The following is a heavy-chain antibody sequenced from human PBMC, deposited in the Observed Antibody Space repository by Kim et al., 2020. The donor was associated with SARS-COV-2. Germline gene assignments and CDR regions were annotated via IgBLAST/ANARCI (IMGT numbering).Heavy chain of an antibody. CDR3: ARVPGTTLAFWVAFD. V-gene: IGHV3-73*01. D-gene: IGHD1-1*01. J-gene: IGHJ3*02. CDR1: GFSFSDSA. Sequence: GGSLRLSCAASGFSFSDSAMHWVRQASGKGLEWVGRITSKANNYATTYAVSVKVRISISRDDSKNEADLQMISLKTEDTAEYFCARVPGTTLAFWVAFD. CDR2: ITSKANNYAT.